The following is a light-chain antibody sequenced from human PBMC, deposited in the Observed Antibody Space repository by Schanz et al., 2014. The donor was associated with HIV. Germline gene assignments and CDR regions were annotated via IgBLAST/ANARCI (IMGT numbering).Light chain of an antibody. J-gene: IGLJ3*02. CDR1: SSDIGAYNY. CDR3: SSYAGNNNGV. CDR2: DVS. V-gene: IGLV2-14*01. Sequence: QSALTQPASVSGSPGQSITISCSGTSSDIGAYNYVSWYQQHPGKAPKLITYDVSNRPSGVSRRFSGSKSGNTASLTVSGLQAEDEADYYCSSYAGNNNGVFGGGTKLT.